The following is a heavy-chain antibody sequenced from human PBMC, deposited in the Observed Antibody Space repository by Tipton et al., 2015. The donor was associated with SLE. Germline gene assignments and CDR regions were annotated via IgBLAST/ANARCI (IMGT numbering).Heavy chain of an antibody. CDR3: ARGGYDFLTLDT. CDR2: TNYNAGRT. J-gene: IGHJ3*02. D-gene: IGHD3-3*01. V-gene: IGHV3-20*04. CDR1: GFTFETYG. Sequence: SLRLSCEASGFTFETYGVNWVRQAPGKGLEWVSFTNYNAGRTGYSDSVKSRFTISRDNAKNSLYLHMTSLRADDTALYYCARGGYDFLTLDTCGLGTMVIVSS.